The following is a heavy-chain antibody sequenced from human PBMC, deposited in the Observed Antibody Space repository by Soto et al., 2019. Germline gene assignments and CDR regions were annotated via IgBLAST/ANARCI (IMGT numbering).Heavy chain of an antibody. J-gene: IGHJ4*02. CDR3: AHCRGGVASF. CDR1: GFSLNTRDVG. V-gene: IGHV2-5*02. Sequence: QITLNESGPALVKPTQTLTLTCTFSGFSLNTRDVGVGWIRQPPGKALEWLGVVYWDDDKTYSPSLKSRLTITQDTPTYQVVLRMTKMDPVDTATYFCAHCRGGVASFWGQGTLVTVSS. D-gene: IGHD3-16*01. CDR2: VYWDDDK.